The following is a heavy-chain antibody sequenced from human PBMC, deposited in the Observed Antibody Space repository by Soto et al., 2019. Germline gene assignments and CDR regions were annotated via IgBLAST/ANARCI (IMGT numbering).Heavy chain of an antibody. CDR3: VKDGGYCSSSTCYSPRNHYFDS. Sequence: GGSLRLSCAASGFIFSDYWMSWVRQAPGKGPEWVANIKFDGSEKQYVDSVRGRFTISRDNSRNSLFLQMNSLRAGDTAVYYCVKDGGYCSSSTCYSPRNHYFDSWGQGTMVTVSS. V-gene: IGHV3-7*03. CDR1: GFIFSDYW. D-gene: IGHD2-2*01. J-gene: IGHJ4*02. CDR2: IKFDGSEK.